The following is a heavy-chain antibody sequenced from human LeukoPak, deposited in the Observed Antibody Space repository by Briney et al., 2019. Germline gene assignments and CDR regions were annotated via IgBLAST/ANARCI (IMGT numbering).Heavy chain of an antibody. J-gene: IGHJ4*02. CDR3: AKARSRGSYYAYFDY. V-gene: IGHV3-11*01. CDR1: GFTFSDYY. Sequence: PGGSLRLSCAPSGFTFSDYYMSWIRQAPGKGLEWVSYISISGSTIYYADPVKGRFTISRDNAKNSVYLQMNSLGAEDTAVYYCAKARSRGSYYAYFDYWGQGTLVTVSS. CDR2: ISISGSTI. D-gene: IGHD1-26*01.